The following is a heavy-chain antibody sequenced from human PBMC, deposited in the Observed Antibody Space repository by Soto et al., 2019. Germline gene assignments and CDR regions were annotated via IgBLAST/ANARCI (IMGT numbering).Heavy chain of an antibody. Sequence: QVVESGGGLVQPGGSLRLSCAASGFTFSAYSMNWARQAPGKGLELVSYITAGSDTVFYADSVKGRFTISRDNANNSLYLQMNSLRDEDTAVYYCARDNGMAGSFDPWGPGTLVTVSS. CDR1: GFTFSAYS. CDR3: ARDNGMAGSFDP. V-gene: IGHV3-48*02. D-gene: IGHD2-8*01. J-gene: IGHJ5*02. CDR2: ITAGSDTV.